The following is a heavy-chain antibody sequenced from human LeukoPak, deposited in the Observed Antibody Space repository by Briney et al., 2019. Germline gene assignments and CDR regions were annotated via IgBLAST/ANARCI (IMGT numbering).Heavy chain of an antibody. CDR1: GFTFSSYA. CDR2: ISGSGGST. V-gene: IGHV3-23*01. D-gene: IGHD2-2*02. J-gene: IGHJ4*02. CDR3: ARASRYCSSTSCYTFDY. Sequence: GGSLRLSCAASGFTFSSYAMSWVRQAPGKGLEWVSAISGSGGSTYYADSVKGRFTISRDNSKNTLYLQMNSLRAEDTAVYYCARASRYCSSTSCYTFDYWGQGTLVTVSS.